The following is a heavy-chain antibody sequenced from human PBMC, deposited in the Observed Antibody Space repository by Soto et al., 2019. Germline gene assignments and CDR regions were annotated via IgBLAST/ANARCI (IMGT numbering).Heavy chain of an antibody. Sequence: SETLSLTCTVSGGSIRGPLYYWGWIRQPPGKGLEWIGKIYYSGSTYCNPSLKSRVTISIETSKNQFSLKLSSVTAADTAVYFCAGFISGGSPFDSWGQGTSVTVSS. CDR1: GGSIRGPLYY. V-gene: IGHV4-39*01. CDR2: IYYSGST. CDR3: AGFISGGSPFDS. D-gene: IGHD1-26*01. J-gene: IGHJ4*02.